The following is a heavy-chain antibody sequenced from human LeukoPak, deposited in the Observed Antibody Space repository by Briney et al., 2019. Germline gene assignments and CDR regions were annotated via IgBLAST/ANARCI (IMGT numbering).Heavy chain of an antibody. CDR3: ARGYDNTLGAFDI. CDR2: MNPNSGNT. J-gene: IGHJ3*02. Sequence: ASVKVSCKASGGTFSSYAIRWVREATGQGLEWMEWMNPNSGNTGYAQKFQGRVTMTRNTSISTAYMELSSLRSEDTAVYYCARGYDNTLGAFDIWGQGTMVTVSS. CDR1: GGTFSSYA. V-gene: IGHV1-8*02. D-gene: IGHD3-22*01.